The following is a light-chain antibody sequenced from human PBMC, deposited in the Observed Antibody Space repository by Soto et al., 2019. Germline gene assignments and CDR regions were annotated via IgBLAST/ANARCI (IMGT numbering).Light chain of an antibody. CDR1: SSDVGAYNY. CDR2: EVT. V-gene: IGLV2-14*01. Sequence: QSVLAQPASVSGSPGQSITISCAGTSSDVGAYNYVSWYQLHPGKAPKLIISEVTNRPSGVSSRFSGSKSANTASLTISGLQAADEADYYCSSYTTTSTLEVFGGGTKVTVL. J-gene: IGLJ3*02. CDR3: SSYTTTSTLEV.